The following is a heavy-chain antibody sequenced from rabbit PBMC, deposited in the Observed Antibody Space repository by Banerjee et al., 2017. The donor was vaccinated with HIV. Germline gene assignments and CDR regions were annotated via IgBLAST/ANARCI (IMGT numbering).Heavy chain of an antibody. CDR3: AREDYAGVGYGYFDL. Sequence: QQLVESGGGLVKPGASLTLTCKASGFSFSSGYDMCWVRQAPGKGLEWIACIYAGSSGSTYYASWAKGRFTISKTSSTTVTLQMTSLTAADTATYFCAREDYAGVGYGYFDLWGQGTGHRL. CDR2: IYAGSSGST. CDR1: GFSFSSGYD. V-gene: IGHV1S40*01. D-gene: IGHD4-2*01. J-gene: IGHJ4*01.